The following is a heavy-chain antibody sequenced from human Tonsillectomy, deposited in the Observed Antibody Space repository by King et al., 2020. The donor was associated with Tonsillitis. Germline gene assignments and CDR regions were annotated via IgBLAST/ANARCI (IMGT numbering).Heavy chain of an antibody. CDR1: RASISSGDHF. CDR3: ARYVSGTFDY. Sequence: QLQESGPGVVKPSETLSLTCIVSRASISSGDHFWAWIRQPPGKVMGWVGYIDSSGTYFFKPALKSRITISGGTSENRFSLKLTSVTAADTAVYFCARYVSGTFDYWGQGALVTVSS. J-gene: IGHJ4*02. D-gene: IGHD1-26*01. CDR2: IDSSGTY. V-gene: IGHV4-39*01.